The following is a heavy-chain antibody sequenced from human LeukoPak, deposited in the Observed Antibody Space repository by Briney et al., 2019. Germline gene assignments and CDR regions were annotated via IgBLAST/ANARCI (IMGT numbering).Heavy chain of an antibody. V-gene: IGHV4-31*03. CDR2: IYYSGST. J-gene: IGHJ5*02. D-gene: IGHD2-2*01. Sequence: SETLSLTCTVSGGSISSGGYYWSWVRQHPGKGLEWIGYIYYSGSTYYNPSLKSRVTMSVDTSKNQFSLKLSSVTAADTAVYYCARAGYCSSTSCRTGGWFDPWGQGTLVTVSS. CDR3: ARAGYCSSTSCRTGGWFDP. CDR1: GGSISSGGYY.